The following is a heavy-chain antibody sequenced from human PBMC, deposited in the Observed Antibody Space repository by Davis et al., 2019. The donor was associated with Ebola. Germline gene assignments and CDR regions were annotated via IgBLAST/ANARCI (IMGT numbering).Heavy chain of an antibody. CDR1: GFTLSSYS. Sequence: GESLKISCAASGFTLSSYSMGWVRQAPGKGLEWVSSVTASGDSTYYADPVKGRFTISRDNSKDTLDLQLNSLRDEDTAVYYCAKDRRGPAAGTWYFDLWGRGTLVTVS. J-gene: IGHJ2*01. CDR3: AKDRRGPAAGTWYFDL. V-gene: IGHV3-23*01. CDR2: VTASGDST. D-gene: IGHD6-13*01.